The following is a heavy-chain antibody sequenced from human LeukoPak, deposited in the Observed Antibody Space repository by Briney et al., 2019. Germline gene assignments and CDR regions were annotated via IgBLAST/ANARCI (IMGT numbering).Heavy chain of an antibody. J-gene: IGHJ5*02. CDR2: INHSGST. CDR3: AIFPSLSAAGTYWFDP. D-gene: IGHD6-13*01. V-gene: IGHV4-34*01. CDR1: GGPFSGYY. Sequence: PSETLSLTCAVYGGPFSGYYWSWIRQPPGKGLEWIGEINHSGSTNYNPSLKSRVTISVDTSKNQFSLKLSSVTAADTAVYYCAIFPSLSAAGTYWFDPWGQGTLVTVSS.